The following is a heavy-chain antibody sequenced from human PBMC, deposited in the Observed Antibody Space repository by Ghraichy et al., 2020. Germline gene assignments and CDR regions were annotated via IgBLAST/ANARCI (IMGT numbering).Heavy chain of an antibody. V-gene: IGHV3-15*01. CDR3: LTDYPFDY. J-gene: IGHJ4*02. Sequence: GESLKISCAASGFTFSSAWMTWVRQAPGKGLEGVALIKSKVDGATTDYAAAVKGRFTISRNDTKNTLYLQMNSLKTEDTAVYYCLTDYPFDYWGQGTLVTVSS. CDR2: IKSKVDGATT. CDR1: GFTFSSAW.